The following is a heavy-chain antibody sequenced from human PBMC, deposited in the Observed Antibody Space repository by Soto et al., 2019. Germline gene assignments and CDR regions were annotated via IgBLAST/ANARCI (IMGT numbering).Heavy chain of an antibody. J-gene: IGHJ4*01. V-gene: IGHV3-11*05. CDR3: PQEFPTPDSIGAY. Sequence: GGSLRLSCAVSGFTFSDGYMSWIRQAPGKGLEWVSYISSSSSYTNYADSVKGRVTISRDNAKHSLYLQMNNLRAEDTDVYYCPQEFPTPDSIGAYWG. CDR1: GFTFSDGY. CDR2: ISSSSSYT. D-gene: IGHD6-19*01.